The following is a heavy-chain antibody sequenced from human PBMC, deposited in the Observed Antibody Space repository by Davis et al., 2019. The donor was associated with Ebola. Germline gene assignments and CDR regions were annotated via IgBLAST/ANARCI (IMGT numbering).Heavy chain of an antibody. V-gene: IGHV1-69*04. CDR1: GGTFRTSA. CDR2: IIPILRIA. D-gene: IGHD4-11*01. Sequence: SVKVSCKASGGTFRTSALNWVRQAPGQGPEWMGRIIPILRIASYAQKFQGRLTITADESTTTAYMELSGLSSDDTATYYCAKNDTVSKWFDPWGQGTLVTVSS. CDR3: AKNDTVSKWFDP. J-gene: IGHJ5*02.